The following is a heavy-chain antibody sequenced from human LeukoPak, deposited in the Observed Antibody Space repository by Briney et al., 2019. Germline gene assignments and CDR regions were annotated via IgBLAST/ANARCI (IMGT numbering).Heavy chain of an antibody. Sequence: GGSLRLSCAASGFTFSSAWMTWVRQAPGKGLEWVGRIKTKTDGETTDYPAPVQGRFTISRDDSRNTLYLQMNSLKTDDTAVYYCAPHQLGDSRTKWGQGTLVTVSS. CDR1: GFTFSSAW. CDR3: APHQLGDSRTK. V-gene: IGHV3-15*01. CDR2: IKTKTDGETT. J-gene: IGHJ4*02. D-gene: IGHD3-10*01.